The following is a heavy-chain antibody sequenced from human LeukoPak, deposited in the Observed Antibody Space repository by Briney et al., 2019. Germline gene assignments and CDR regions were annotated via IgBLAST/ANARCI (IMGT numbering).Heavy chain of an antibody. CDR2: IYTSGST. Sequence: SETLSLTCTVSGGSISSYYWSWIRQPAGKGLEWIGRIYTSGSTNYNPSLKSRVTMSVDTSKNQFSLKLSSVTAADTAVYYCARDHDSSGYYDWGAFDIWGQGTMVTVSS. D-gene: IGHD3-22*01. CDR3: ARDHDSSGYYDWGAFDI. CDR1: GGSISSYY. J-gene: IGHJ3*02. V-gene: IGHV4-4*07.